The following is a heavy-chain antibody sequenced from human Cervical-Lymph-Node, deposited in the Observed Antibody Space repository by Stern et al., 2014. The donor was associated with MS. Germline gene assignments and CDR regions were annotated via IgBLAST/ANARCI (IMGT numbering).Heavy chain of an antibody. Sequence: QVQLQGSGPGLVKPSETLSLTCTVSGGSISSYYWSWILQPPGKGLEWIGHIYYSGSTNYNPCLKSRVTISVETSKNQFSLKLSSVPAADTAVYYCARVPPKYFPSHYYYGMDVWGQGTTVTVSS. J-gene: IGHJ6*02. V-gene: IGHV4-59*01. CDR1: GGSISSYY. CDR2: IYYSGST. CDR3: ARVPPKYFPSHYYYGMDV. D-gene: IGHD3-10*01.